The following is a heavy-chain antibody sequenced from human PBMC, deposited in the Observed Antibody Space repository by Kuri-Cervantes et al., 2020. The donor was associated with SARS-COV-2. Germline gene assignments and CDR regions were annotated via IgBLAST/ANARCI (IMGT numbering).Heavy chain of an antibody. CDR1: GFTFDNYA. Sequence: ESLKDSCAAPGFTFDNYAMTWFLQAPGKGLEWVSNIEKNGRVTLYADSVKGRFTIYRDNSKNTLYLQMSSLGAEDTAVYYCVKDSTYYCYSSGPDYWGQGTLVTVSS. D-gene: IGHD3-22*01. CDR2: IEKNGRVT. CDR3: VKDSTYYCYSSGPDY. J-gene: IGHJ4*01. V-gene: IGHV3-23*01.